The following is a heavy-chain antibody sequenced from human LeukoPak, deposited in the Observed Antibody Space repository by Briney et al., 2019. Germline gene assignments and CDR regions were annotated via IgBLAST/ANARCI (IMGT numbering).Heavy chain of an antibody. CDR3: TTKKDYYYDDSGYFFYYYSMDV. Sequence: PGGSLRLSCAASGFTISHAWMSWVRQAPGKGLEWVGRIKSKADGETTDYAAPVKGRFTISRDDSMNTVYLQINSLKTEDTAVYYCTTKKDYYYDDSGYFFYYYSMDVWRQGTTVAVSS. V-gene: IGHV3-15*01. J-gene: IGHJ6*02. D-gene: IGHD3-22*01. CDR1: GFTISHAW. CDR2: IKSKADGETT.